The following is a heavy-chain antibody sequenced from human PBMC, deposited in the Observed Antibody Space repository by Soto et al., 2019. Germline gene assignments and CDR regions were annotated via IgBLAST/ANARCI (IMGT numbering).Heavy chain of an antibody. J-gene: IGHJ4*02. Sequence: QLQLQESGPGLVKPSETLSLTCRVSDGSMNSDSSYWGWIRQPPGKGLEWIGVINHSGSTYHNLSLKGRVTMSVDASRNQFSLKLTSMTAADTAVYYCARLGGYVSVGYYYPWDSWGQGTLVTVSS. D-gene: IGHD3-22*01. CDR1: DGSMNSDSSY. CDR2: INHSGST. V-gene: IGHV4-39*01. CDR3: ARLGGYVSVGYYYPWDS.